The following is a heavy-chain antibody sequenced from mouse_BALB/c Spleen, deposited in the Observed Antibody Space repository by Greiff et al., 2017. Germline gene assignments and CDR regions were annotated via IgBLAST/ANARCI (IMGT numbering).Heavy chain of an antibody. Sequence: EVKLQESGPGLVKPSQSLSLTCSVTGYSITSGYYWNWIRQFPGNKLEWMGYISYDGSNNYNPSLKNRISITRDTSKNQFFLKLNSVTTEDTATYYCASIYDYGLYAMDYWGQGTSVTVSS. CDR1: GYSITSGYY. CDR2: ISYDGSN. D-gene: IGHD2-4*01. V-gene: IGHV3-6*02. CDR3: ASIYDYGLYAMDY. J-gene: IGHJ4*01.